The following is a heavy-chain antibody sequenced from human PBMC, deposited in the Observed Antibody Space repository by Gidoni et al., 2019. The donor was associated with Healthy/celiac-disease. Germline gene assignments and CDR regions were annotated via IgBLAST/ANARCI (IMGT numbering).Heavy chain of an antibody. V-gene: IGHV2-5*01. CDR2: IYWNDDK. J-gene: IGHJ4*02. D-gene: IGHD3-3*01. CDR1: GFSLSTSGVG. CDR3: AHSYDFWSGPSYYFDY. Sequence: QITLKESGPTLVKPTQTLTLTCTLSGFSLSTSGVGVGWIRQPTGKALEWLALIYWNDDKRYSPSLKSRLTITKDTSKNQVVLTMTNMDPVDTATYYCAHSYDFWSGPSYYFDYWGQGTLVTVSS.